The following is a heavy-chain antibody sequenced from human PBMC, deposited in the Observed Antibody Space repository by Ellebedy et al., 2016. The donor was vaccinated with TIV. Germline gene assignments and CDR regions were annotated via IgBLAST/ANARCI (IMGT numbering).Heavy chain of an antibody. Sequence: ESLKISCTVSGGSMSTNYWSWIRQPPGKGLEWIGYVSYTGSTNYSPSLNSRVTISVDTSKNQFSLKLTSVTAADTAVYYCAAEVTMVRGLIVHWGQGTLVTVSS. CDR2: VSYTGST. CDR3: AAEVTMVRGLIVH. V-gene: IGHV4-59*01. J-gene: IGHJ4*02. CDR1: GGSMSTNY. D-gene: IGHD3-10*01.